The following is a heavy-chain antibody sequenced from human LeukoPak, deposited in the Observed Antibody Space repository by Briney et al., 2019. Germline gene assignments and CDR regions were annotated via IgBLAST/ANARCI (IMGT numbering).Heavy chain of an antibody. V-gene: IGHV3-23*01. Sequence: GGSLRLSCEASGFTFGSFAMYWVRQAPGKGLDWIAGIFGSGGSPHYADSEKGRFTISRDNSKNTVYLQINSLRAEDTAVYYCGKTTAGYSSGQKPAWPVDYWGQGTLVTVSS. CDR2: IFGSGGSP. CDR1: GFTFGSFA. CDR3: GKTTAGYSSGQKPAWPVDY. J-gene: IGHJ4*02. D-gene: IGHD5-18*01.